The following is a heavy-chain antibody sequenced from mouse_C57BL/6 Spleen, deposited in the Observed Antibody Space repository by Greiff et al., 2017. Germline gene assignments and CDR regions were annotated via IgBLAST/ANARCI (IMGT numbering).Heavy chain of an antibody. J-gene: IGHJ2*01. V-gene: IGHV1-80*01. D-gene: IGHD1-1*01. CDR2: IYPGDGDT. Sequence: QVHVKQSGAELVKPGASVKISCKASGYAFSSYWMNWVKQRPGKGLAWIGQIYPGDGDTNYNGKFKGKATLTADKSSSTAYMQLSSLTSEDSAVYFCARGGIYYSYFDYWGQGTTLTVSS. CDR3: ARGGIYYSYFDY. CDR1: GYAFSSYW.